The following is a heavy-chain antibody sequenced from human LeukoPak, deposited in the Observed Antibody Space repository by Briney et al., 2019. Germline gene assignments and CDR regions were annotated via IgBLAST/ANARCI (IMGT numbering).Heavy chain of an antibody. J-gene: IGHJ4*02. CDR3: ARRRYYDSSGYYYFDY. Sequence: SVKVSCKASRGTFSSYAISWVRQAPGQGLEWMGGIIPIFGTANYAQKFQGRVTITADESTSTAYMELSSLRSEDTAVYYCARRRYYDSSGYYYFDYWGQGTLVTVSS. CDR1: RGTFSSYA. CDR2: IIPIFGTA. D-gene: IGHD3-22*01. V-gene: IGHV1-69*13.